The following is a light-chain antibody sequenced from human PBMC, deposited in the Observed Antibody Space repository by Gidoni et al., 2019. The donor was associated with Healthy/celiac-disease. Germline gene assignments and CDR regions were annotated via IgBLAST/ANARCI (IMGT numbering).Light chain of an antibody. CDR2: EAS. CDR1: QSVSSY. J-gene: IGKJ5*01. V-gene: IGKV3-11*01. CDR3: QQRSNWPPVT. Sequence: EIVLTQSPATLSLSPGERATLYCRASQSVSSYLAWYQQKPGQANRLLIYEASNRATGIQARFSGSGSGTDFTLTISSLEPEDFAVYYCQQRSNWPPVTFGQGTRLEIK.